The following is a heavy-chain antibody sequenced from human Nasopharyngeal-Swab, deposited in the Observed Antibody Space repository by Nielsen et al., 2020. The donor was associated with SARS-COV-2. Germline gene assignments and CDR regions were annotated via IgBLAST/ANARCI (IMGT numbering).Heavy chain of an antibody. CDR3: ARPYSGSYLYYFDY. CDR2: ISSSGFTI. J-gene: IGHJ4*02. Sequence: GGSLRLSCVASGFTFSDYAVNWVRQAPGEGLEWVSSISSSGFTIYYADSVRGRFTISRDNSKNTLYLQMNSLRAEDTAVYYCARPYSGSYLYYFDYWGQGTLVTVSS. D-gene: IGHD1-26*01. V-gene: IGHV3-48*03. CDR1: GFTFSDYA.